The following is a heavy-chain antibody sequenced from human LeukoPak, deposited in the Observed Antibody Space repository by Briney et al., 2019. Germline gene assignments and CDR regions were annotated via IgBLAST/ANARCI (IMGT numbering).Heavy chain of an antibody. CDR3: TRGAGWLIDY. V-gene: IGHV4-39*07. J-gene: IGHJ4*02. D-gene: IGHD3-16*01. Sequence: SETLSLTCTVSGGSISSSSYYWGWIRQPPGKGLEWIGSIYYSGSTYYNPSLKSRVTISVDTSKNQFSLKLNSMTTADTAVYYCTRGAGWLIDYWGQGILVTVSS. CDR1: GGSISSSSYY. CDR2: IYYSGST.